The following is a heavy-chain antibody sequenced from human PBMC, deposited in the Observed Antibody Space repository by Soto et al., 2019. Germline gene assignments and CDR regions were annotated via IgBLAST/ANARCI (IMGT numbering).Heavy chain of an antibody. CDR2: ISGSGGSS. CDR3: AKVTKRAAAGRYEYYKYGMDV. Sequence: GGSLRLSCAASGFAFSTYAMTWVRQAPGKGLEWVSVISGSGGSSYYAASVKGRFTISRDNSKNTLYLQMNGLRAEDTALYYCAKVTKRAAAGRYEYYKYGMDVWGQGTTVTVSS. V-gene: IGHV3-23*01. CDR1: GFAFSTYA. J-gene: IGHJ6*02. D-gene: IGHD6-13*01.